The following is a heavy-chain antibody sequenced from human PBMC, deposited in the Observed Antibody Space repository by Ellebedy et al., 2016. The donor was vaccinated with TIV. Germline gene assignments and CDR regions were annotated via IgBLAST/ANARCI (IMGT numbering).Heavy chain of an antibody. CDR3: TRGRGSSSWLGNY. Sequence: GESLKISCAASGFTFSRYSMNWVRQAPGKGPEWVSFISGWTGTSTTIYYADSVTGRFTISRDNAKNSLYLQMNSLRDEETAVYYCTRGRGSSSWLGNYWGQGALVTVSS. J-gene: IGHJ4*02. CDR2: ISGWTGTSTTI. CDR1: GFTFSRYS. V-gene: IGHV3-48*02. D-gene: IGHD6-13*01.